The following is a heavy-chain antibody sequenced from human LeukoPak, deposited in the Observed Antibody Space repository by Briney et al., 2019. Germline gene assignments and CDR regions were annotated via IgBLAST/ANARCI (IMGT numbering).Heavy chain of an antibody. Sequence: PSETLSLTCAVSGGSISSGDYSWSWNRQPPGKGLEWIGYIYQSGSTYYNPSLQSRVTISIDRSKNQFSLKLNSVTAADTAVYYCARDHGGDYQDYWGQGTLVTVSS. D-gene: IGHD4-17*01. V-gene: IGHV4-30-2*01. CDR2: IYQSGST. J-gene: IGHJ4*02. CDR3: ARDHGGDYQDY. CDR1: GGSISSGDYS.